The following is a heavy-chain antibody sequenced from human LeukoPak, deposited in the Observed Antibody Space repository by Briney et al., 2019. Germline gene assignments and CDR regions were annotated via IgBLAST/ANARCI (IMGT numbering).Heavy chain of an antibody. CDR1: GFTFSSYS. V-gene: IGHV3-21*01. J-gene: IGHJ3*02. D-gene: IGHD4-17*01. Sequence: PGGSLRLSCAASGFTFSSYSMNWGLQDPGKGLEWGSSISSRSSYIYYADSVKGRFTISRDNAKNSLYLQMNSLRAEDTAVYYCARDMTTVTTLYRDAFDIWGQGTMVTVSS. CDR2: ISSRSSYI. CDR3: ARDMTTVTTLYRDAFDI.